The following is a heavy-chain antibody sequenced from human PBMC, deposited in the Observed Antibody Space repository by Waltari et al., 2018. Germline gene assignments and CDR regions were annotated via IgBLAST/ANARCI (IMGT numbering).Heavy chain of an antibody. CDR1: GASIGSNNW. Sequence: QVQLQESGPGLVKPSGTLSLTCAVSGASIGSNNWWSWVRQSPGKGLEWIGEIYHRGGTNYNPSLGGRVSMSVDMSKNQFSLNLTSLTAADTAIYYCATGFYSGYKAWGQGTLVTVSS. D-gene: IGHD5-12*01. V-gene: IGHV4-4*02. CDR2: IYHRGGT. J-gene: IGHJ5*02. CDR3: ATGFYSGYKA.